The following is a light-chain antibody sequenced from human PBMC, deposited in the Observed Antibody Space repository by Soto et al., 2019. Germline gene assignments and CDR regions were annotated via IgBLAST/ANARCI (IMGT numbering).Light chain of an antibody. J-gene: IGKJ1*01. CDR1: QSVSRSY. CDR2: GAS. CDR3: QQYGTSPRT. V-gene: IGKV3-20*01. Sequence: EIVLTQSPGTLSLSPGERATLSFRSSQSVSRSYLAWYQQKPGQAPRLLIYGASSRATDIPDRFSGSGSGTDLTLTISRLEPEDFAVYYCQQYGTSPRTFGQWTKV.